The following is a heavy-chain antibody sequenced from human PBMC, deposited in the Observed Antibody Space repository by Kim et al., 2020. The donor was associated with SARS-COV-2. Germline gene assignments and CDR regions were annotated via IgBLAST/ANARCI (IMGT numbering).Heavy chain of an antibody. CDR3: GKMTYGSAY. CDR1: GFTFSDYW. Sequence: GGSLRLSCAASGFTFSDYWMSWVRQSPGRGLEWVANINQAGGEKNYVDSVKGRFTISRDNTKNSLYLQMNSLRAEDTAVYYCGKMTYGSAYWGQGTLVTVSS. V-gene: IGHV3-7*05. J-gene: IGHJ4*02. CDR2: INQAGGEK. D-gene: IGHD3-10*01.